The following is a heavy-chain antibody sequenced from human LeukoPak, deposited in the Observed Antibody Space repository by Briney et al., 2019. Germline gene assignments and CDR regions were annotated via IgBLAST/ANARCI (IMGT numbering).Heavy chain of an antibody. D-gene: IGHD5-12*01. V-gene: IGHV3-23*01. J-gene: IGHJ4*02. Sequence: GSLRLSCAASGFIFSNYGMSWVRQAPGKGLEWVSAITATSSSTHDADSVQGRFTISRDNSKNTLYLQMNSLRAEDTAVYYCARGPSGYHNTGGQGTLVTVSS. CDR2: ITATSSST. CDR3: ARGPSGYHNT. CDR1: GFIFSNYG.